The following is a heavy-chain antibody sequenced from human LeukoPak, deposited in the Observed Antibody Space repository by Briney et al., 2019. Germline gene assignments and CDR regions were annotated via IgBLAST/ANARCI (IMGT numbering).Heavy chain of an antibody. CDR1: GGSISSYY. D-gene: IGHD1-1*01. J-gene: IGHJ5*02. CDR3: ARQLQPGSWFDP. CDR2: IYYSGST. V-gene: IGHV4-59*08. Sequence: SETLSLTCTVSGGSISSYYWNWIRQPPGKGLEWIGYIYYSGSTNYNPSLKSRVTISVDRSKNQFSLKLSSVTAADTAVYYCARQLQPGSWFDPWGQGTLVTVSS.